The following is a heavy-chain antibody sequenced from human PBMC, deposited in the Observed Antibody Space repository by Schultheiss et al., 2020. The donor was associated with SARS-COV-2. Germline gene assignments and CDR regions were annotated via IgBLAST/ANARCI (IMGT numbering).Heavy chain of an antibody. V-gene: IGHV1-2*02. CDR1: GYSFYAYY. CDR2: FNPSSGGT. Sequence: ASVKVSCKSSGYSFYAYYIHWVRQAPGQGLEWMGWFNPSSGGTKYSQKLQGRVTMTGDMSISTAYMDLSRLKSDDTAVYYCARVGYYYGSVSYYRGWFDPWGQGTLVTVSS. CDR3: ARVGYYYGSVSYYRGWFDP. J-gene: IGHJ5*02. D-gene: IGHD3-10*01.